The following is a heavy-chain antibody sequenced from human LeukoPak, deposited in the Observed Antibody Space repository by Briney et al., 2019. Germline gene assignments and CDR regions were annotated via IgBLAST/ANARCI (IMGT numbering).Heavy chain of an antibody. D-gene: IGHD3-22*01. CDR2: IDWDDDK. V-gene: IGHV2-70*11. J-gene: IGHJ4*02. CDR1: GFSLSTSGMC. CDR3: ARIVLYYYDSSGYYYDY. Sequence: SGPTLVNPTQTLTLACTFSGFSLSTSGMCVSWIRQPPGKALEWLARIDWDDDKYYSTSLKTRLTISKDTSKNRVVLTMTNMDPVDTATYYCARIVLYYYDSSGYYYDYWGQGTLVTVSS.